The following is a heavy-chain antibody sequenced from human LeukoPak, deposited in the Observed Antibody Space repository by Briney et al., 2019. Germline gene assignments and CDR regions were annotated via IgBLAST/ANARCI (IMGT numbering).Heavy chain of an antibody. Sequence: ASVKVSCKVSGYTLTELSTHWVRQAPGKGLEWMGGFDPEDGETIYAQKFQGRVTMTEGTSTDTAYMELSSLRSEDTAVYYCATGHWYFDLWGRGTLVTVSS. CDR1: GYTLTELS. CDR2: FDPEDGET. J-gene: IGHJ2*01. CDR3: ATGHWYFDL. V-gene: IGHV1-24*01.